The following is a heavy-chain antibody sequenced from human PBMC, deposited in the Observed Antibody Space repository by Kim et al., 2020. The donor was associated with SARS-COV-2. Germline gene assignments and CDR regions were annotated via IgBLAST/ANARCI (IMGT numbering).Heavy chain of an antibody. D-gene: IGHD2-21*02. CDR2: IKQDGSEK. CDR3: ATWRVAAIPYYYYGMDV. CDR1: GFTFSRYW. V-gene: IGHV3-7*01. J-gene: IGHJ6*02. Sequence: GGSLRLSCAASGFTFSRYWMSWVRQAPGKGLEWVANIKQDGSEKYYVDSVKGRFTISRDNAKNSLYLQMNSLRAEDTAVYYCATWRVAAIPYYYYGMDVWGQGPTVTVSS.